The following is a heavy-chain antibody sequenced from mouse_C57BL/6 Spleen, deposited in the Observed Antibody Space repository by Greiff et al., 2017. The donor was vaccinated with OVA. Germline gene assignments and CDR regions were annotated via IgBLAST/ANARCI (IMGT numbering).Heavy chain of an antibody. V-gene: IGHV1-76*01. D-gene: IGHD1-1*01. Sequence: VKLQESGAELVRPGASVKLSCKASGYTFTDYYINWVKQRPGQGLEWIARIYPGSGNTYYNEKFKGKATLTAEKSSSTAYLQLSSLTAEDAAVYFSARGYYGRADAMDYWGQGTSVTVSA. CDR2: IYPGSGNT. CDR1: GYTFTDYY. J-gene: IGHJ4*01. CDR3: ARGYYGRADAMDY.